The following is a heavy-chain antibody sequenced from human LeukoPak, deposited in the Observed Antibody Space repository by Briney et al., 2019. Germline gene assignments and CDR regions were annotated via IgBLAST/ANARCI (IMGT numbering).Heavy chain of an antibody. CDR1: GGSISSSSYY. CDR2: IYYSGST. Sequence: SETMSLTSTVSGGSISSSSYYWGWIRQPPGKGLEWIGSIYYSGSTYYNPSLKSRVTISVDTSKNQFSLKLSSVTAADTAVYYCGGFFYYYYGMDVWGQGTTVTVSS. V-gene: IGHV4-39*01. J-gene: IGHJ6*02. CDR3: GGFFYYYYGMDV.